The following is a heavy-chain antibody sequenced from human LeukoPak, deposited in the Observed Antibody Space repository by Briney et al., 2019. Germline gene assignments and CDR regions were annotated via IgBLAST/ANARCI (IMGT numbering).Heavy chain of an antibody. V-gene: IGHV4-39*01. D-gene: IGHD1-1*01. Sequence: ASETLSLTSTVSGGSISSSTSYWGWIRQPPRKGLEWIGSIYYSGSTYYNPSLKSRVTIFVDTSKNQFSLKLTSVTAADTAVYYCARRFSGTTTSYGMDVWGQGTTVTVSS. CDR1: GGSISSSTSY. J-gene: IGHJ6*02. CDR2: IYYSGST. CDR3: ARRFSGTTTSYGMDV.